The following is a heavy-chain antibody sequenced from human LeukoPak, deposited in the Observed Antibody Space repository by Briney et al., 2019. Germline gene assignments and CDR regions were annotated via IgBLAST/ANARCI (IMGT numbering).Heavy chain of an antibody. D-gene: IGHD1-1*01. V-gene: IGHV1-24*01. CDR1: GYTLTELS. CDR2: FDPEDGET. J-gene: IGHJ6*02. CDR3: AVSLTTGGYYGMDV. Sequence: ASVKVSCKVSGYTLTELSLHWVRQAPGKGREWMGRFDPEDGETIYARKFQGRVTMTEDTSTDTAYMELSSLRSEDTAVYFCAVSLTTGGYYGMDVWGQGTTVTVSS.